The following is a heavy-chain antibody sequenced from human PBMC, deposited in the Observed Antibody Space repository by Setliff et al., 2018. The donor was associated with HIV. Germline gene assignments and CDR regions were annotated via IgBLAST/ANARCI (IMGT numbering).Heavy chain of an antibody. J-gene: IGHJ4*02. CDR2: IYNSGST. Sequence: SETLSLTCAVSGYSISSGYFWGWIRQPPGKGLEWIGSIYNSGSTHYNPSLESRVTVSVDTSKNQFSLKLSSVTAADTAVYYCAREGGLDYYDSSGHYSYWGQGTLVTVSS. D-gene: IGHD3-22*01. CDR1: GYSISSGYF. V-gene: IGHV4-38-2*02. CDR3: AREGGLDYYDSSGHYSY.